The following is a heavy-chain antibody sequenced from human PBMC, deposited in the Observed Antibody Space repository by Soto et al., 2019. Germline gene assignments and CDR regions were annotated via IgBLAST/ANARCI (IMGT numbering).Heavy chain of an antibody. CDR2: INKNGGEK. CDR1: GFTFSSYS. CDR3: ARGTEYYDFWSGYYINWFDP. V-gene: IGHV3-7*01. D-gene: IGHD3-3*01. Sequence: GGSLRLSCAASGFTFSSYSMSWVRQAPGKGLEWVANINKNGGEKYYVDSVKGRFTISRDNAKNSLYLQMNSLRAEDTAVYYCARGTEYYDFWSGYYINWFDPWGQGTLVTVSS. J-gene: IGHJ5*02.